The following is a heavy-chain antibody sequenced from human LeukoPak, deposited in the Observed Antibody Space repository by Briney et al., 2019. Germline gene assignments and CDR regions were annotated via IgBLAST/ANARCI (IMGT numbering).Heavy chain of an antibody. CDR3: ARLRGYCNITGCYGYYVYS. D-gene: IGHD2-2*01. V-gene: IGHV3-33*01. J-gene: IGHJ4*02. Sequence: GGSLRPSCAPSGFTLSSHGTQSGRQAPGKGLEWVAVIWYDGTNKYYADSVKGRFTISRDNSKNTLYLQLNSLGAEDTAVYYCARLRGYCNITGCYGYYVYSWGQGTLVTVSS. CDR1: GFTLSSHG. CDR2: IWYDGTNK.